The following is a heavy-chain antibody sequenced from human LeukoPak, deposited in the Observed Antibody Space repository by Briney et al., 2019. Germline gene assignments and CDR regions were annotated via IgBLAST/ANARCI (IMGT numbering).Heavy chain of an antibody. J-gene: IGHJ4*02. CDR2: SYYSGST. CDR3: ARVPGGHDFWSGYLMIDY. CDR1: GGSISSSSYY. Sequence: PSETLSLACTVSGGSISSSSYYWGWIRQPPGKGLEWIESSYYSGSTYYNPSLKSRVTISVDTSKNQFSLKLSSVTAADTAVYYCARVPGGHDFWSGYLMIDYWGQGTLVTVSS. D-gene: IGHD3-3*01. V-gene: IGHV4-39*01.